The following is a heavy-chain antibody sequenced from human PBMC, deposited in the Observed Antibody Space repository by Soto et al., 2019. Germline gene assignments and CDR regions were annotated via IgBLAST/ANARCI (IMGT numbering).Heavy chain of an antibody. D-gene: IGHD2-15*01. V-gene: IGHV3-23*01. CDR2: VSGSGSIT. Sequence: SLRLSCAASGFTFSTYAMSWVRQPPGKGLEWVSVVSGSGSITYYADSVKGRFTISRDNSKNTLYLQMGSLRPEDMAVYYCARERGSPDAFDIWGQGTMVTVSS. CDR1: GFTFSTYA. CDR3: ARERGSPDAFDI. J-gene: IGHJ3*02.